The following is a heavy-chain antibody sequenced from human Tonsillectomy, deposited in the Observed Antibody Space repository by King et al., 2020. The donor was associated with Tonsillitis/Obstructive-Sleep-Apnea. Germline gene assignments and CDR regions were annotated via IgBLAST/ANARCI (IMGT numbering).Heavy chain of an antibody. Sequence: VQLPQWGAGLLKPSETLSLTCAVYGGSFSGYYWSWIRQPPGKGLEWIGEINHSGSTNYNPSLKSRVTISVDTSKNQFSLKLSSVTAADTAVYYCARGGREVDYYGSGKRWVAKVYFDYWGQGTLVTVSS. V-gene: IGHV4-34*01. J-gene: IGHJ4*02. D-gene: IGHD3-10*01. CDR2: INHSGST. CDR3: ARGGREVDYYGSGKRWVAKVYFDY. CDR1: GGSFSGYY.